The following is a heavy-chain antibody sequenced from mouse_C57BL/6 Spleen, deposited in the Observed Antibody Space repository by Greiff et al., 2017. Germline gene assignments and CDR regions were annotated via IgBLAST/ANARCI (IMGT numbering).Heavy chain of an antibody. V-gene: IGHV1-55*01. CDR3: ARWGTTVVAYYFDD. CDR2: IYPGSGST. D-gene: IGHD1-1*01. Sequence: QVQLKQPGAELVKPGASVKMSCKASGYTFTSYWITWVKQRPGQGLEWIGDIYPGSGSTNYNAKFKSKATLTVDTSSSTAYMQLSSLTSEDSAVYYCARWGTTVVAYYFDDWGQGTTLTVSS. CDR1: GYTFTSYW. J-gene: IGHJ2*01.